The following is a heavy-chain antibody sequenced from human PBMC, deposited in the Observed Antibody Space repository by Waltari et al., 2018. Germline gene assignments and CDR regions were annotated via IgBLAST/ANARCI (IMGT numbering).Heavy chain of an antibody. Sequence: EVQLLESGGGLVQPGESLRLSCTASGFTFNSYPMSWVRQAPGKGLEWVSSISSNGAGTYYANSVKGRFTISRDNSKNTLYLQINSLRAEDTAIYYCVKDRPDWPIDYWGQGTLVTVSS. CDR3: VKDRPDWPIDY. CDR1: GFTFNSYP. CDR2: ISSNGAGT. D-gene: IGHD3-9*01. J-gene: IGHJ4*02. V-gene: IGHV3-23*01.